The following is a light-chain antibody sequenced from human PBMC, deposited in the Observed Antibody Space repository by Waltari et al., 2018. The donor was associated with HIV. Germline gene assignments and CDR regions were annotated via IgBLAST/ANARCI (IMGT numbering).Light chain of an antibody. CDR3: QQNYNAPRT. V-gene: IGKV1-27*01. CDR1: QDISNY. Sequence: DIQLTQSPSSLSASVGDRVTITCRVSQDISNYLNWYRQKPGKVPKLLIYSASNLQSGVPARFSGSGSGTDFTLTISRLLAEDVATYYGQQNYNAPRTFGPGTKVDIK. CDR2: SAS. J-gene: IGKJ3*01.